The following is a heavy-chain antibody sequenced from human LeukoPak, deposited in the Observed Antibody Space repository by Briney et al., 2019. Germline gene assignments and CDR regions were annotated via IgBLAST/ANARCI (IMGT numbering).Heavy chain of an antibody. J-gene: IGHJ4*02. CDR2: INHSGST. CDR1: GESFSDYY. Sequence: SETLSLTCAVYGESFSDYYWSWIRQPPGKGLEWIGEINHSGSTNYNPSLKSRVTISVDTSKNQFSLKLSSVTAADTAVYYCARKAYDFWSGYYTTDFDYWGQGTLVTVSS. CDR3: ARKAYDFWSGYYTTDFDY. D-gene: IGHD3-3*01. V-gene: IGHV4-34*01.